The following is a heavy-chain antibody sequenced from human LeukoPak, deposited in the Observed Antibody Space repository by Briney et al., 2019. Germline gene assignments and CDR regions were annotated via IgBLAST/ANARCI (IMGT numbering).Heavy chain of an antibody. Sequence: ASVKVSCKASGDTFSSYAISWVRQAPGQGLEWMGGIIPIFGTANYAQKFQGRVTITTDESTSTAYMELSSLRSEDTAVYYCARSGGKEVAGTDIDYWGQGTLVTVSS. CDR1: GDTFSSYA. D-gene: IGHD6-19*01. J-gene: IGHJ4*02. CDR2: IIPIFGTA. CDR3: ARSGGKEVAGTDIDY. V-gene: IGHV1-69*05.